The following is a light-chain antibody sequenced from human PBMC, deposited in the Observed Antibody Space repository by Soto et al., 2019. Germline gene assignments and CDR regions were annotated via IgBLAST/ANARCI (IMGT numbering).Light chain of an antibody. V-gene: IGLV2-14*01. Sequence: QSALTQPASVSGSPGQSITISCTGTTSDVGAYDYVSWYQQHPGKAPKLMIYDVSNRPSGVSNRFSGSKSGTSASLAISGLQSEDKADYYCAVWDDSLNGVVFGGGTKLTVL. CDR1: TSDVGAYDY. CDR2: DVS. CDR3: AVWDDSLNGVV. J-gene: IGLJ2*01.